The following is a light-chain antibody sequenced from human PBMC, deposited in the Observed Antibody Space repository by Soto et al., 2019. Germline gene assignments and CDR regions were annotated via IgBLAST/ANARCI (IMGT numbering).Light chain of an antibody. CDR2: EVN. Sequence: QSALTQPASVSGSPGQSITMSCTGTSTDVGYYDLVSWYQQHPGKAPKLMIYEVNKRPSGVSNRFSGSKSGNTASLTISGLQAEYEADYYCCSYARSSTYVFGTGTKLTVL. CDR1: STDVGYYDL. CDR3: CSYARSSTYV. V-gene: IGLV2-23*02. J-gene: IGLJ1*01.